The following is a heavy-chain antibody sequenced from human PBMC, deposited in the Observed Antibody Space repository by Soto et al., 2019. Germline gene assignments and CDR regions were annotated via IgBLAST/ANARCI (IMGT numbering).Heavy chain of an antibody. Sequence: PGGSLRLSCAASGFTFSSYAMSWVRQAPGKGLEWVSAISGSGGSTYYADSVKGRFTISRDNSKNTLYLQMNSLRAEDTAVYYCAKGSYCSGGSCYTGPSHLFDYWGQGTLVTVSS. J-gene: IGHJ4*02. CDR1: GFTFSSYA. V-gene: IGHV3-23*01. CDR3: AKGSYCSGGSCYTGPSHLFDY. CDR2: ISGSGGST. D-gene: IGHD2-15*01.